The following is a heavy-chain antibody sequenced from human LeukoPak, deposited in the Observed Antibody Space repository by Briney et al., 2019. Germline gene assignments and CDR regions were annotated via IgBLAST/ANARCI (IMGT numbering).Heavy chain of an antibody. Sequence: PSETLSLTCTVSGGSISSSNWWSWVRQPPGKGLEWIGEIYHSGSTNYNPSLKSRVTISVDTSKNQFSLKLSSVTAADTAVYYCARLIAVQDAFDIWGQGTMVTVSS. D-gene: IGHD3-22*01. V-gene: IGHV4-4*02. CDR1: GGSISSSNW. CDR2: IYHSGST. CDR3: ARLIAVQDAFDI. J-gene: IGHJ3*02.